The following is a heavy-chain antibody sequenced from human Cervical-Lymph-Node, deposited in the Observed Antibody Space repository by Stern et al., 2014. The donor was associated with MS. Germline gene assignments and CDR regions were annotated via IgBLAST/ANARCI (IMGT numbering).Heavy chain of an antibody. CDR3: ARDGAYYYDSSGDLDY. J-gene: IGHJ4*02. CDR1: GYTFTSYG. CDR2: ISTYNGNT. Sequence: QVQLVESGAEVKKPGASVKVSCKASGYTFTSYGITWVRQAPGQGLEWMGLISTYNGNTNYAQNLQGRITMTTDTSTSTAYMELRSLRSDDTAVYYCARDGAYYYDSSGDLDYWGQGTLVTVSS. D-gene: IGHD3-22*01. V-gene: IGHV1-18*01.